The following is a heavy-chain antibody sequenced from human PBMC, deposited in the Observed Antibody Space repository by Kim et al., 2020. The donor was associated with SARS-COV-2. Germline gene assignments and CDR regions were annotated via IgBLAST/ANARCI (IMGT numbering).Heavy chain of an antibody. D-gene: IGHD3-22*01. Sequence: ASVKVSCKASGYTFTSYYMHWVRQAPGQGLEWMGIINPSGGSTSYAQKFQGRVTMTRDTSTSTVYMELSSLRSEDTAVYYCARNYYDSSGYRNLRVFDYWGQGTLVTVSS. J-gene: IGHJ4*02. V-gene: IGHV1-46*01. CDR3: ARNYYDSSGYRNLRVFDY. CDR1: GYTFTSYY. CDR2: INPSGGST.